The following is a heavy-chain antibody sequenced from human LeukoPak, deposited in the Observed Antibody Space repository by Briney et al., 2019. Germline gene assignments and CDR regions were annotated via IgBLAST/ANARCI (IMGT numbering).Heavy chain of an antibody. CDR3: ARVPPGDSYGNY. J-gene: IGHJ4*02. V-gene: IGHV3-74*01. CDR1: GFTFSSYW. D-gene: IGHD5-18*01. Sequence: GGSLRLSCAASGFTFSSYWMHWVRQAPGKGLVWVSRIDSDGSTTKYADSVKGRFTISRDNAKNTLYLQMNGLRAEDTAAYYCARVPPGDSYGNYWGQGTLVTVSS. CDR2: IDSDGSTT.